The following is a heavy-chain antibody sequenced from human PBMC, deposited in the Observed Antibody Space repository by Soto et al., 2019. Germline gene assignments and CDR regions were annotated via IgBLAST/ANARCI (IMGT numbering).Heavy chain of an antibody. D-gene: IGHD6-6*01. CDR3: ARERSPIIAASSELAFDI. V-gene: IGHV1-2*04. Sequence: QVQLVQSGAEVKKPGASLKVSSRPLGNTLTGYIMHGCGKALEQGFGGWGGINPNSGGTNYAQKFQGWVTMTRDTSISTAYMELSRLRSDDTAVYYCARERSPIIAASSELAFDIWGQGTMVTVSS. CDR1: GNTLTGYI. J-gene: IGHJ3*02. CDR2: INPNSGGT.